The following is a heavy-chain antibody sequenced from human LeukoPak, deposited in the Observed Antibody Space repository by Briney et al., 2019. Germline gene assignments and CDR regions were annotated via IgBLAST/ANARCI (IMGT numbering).Heavy chain of an antibody. Sequence: GGPLRLSWAAPGLTFSSYEMNWVRKAPGKGLEWVSYISSSGSTIYYADSVKGRFTISRDNAKNSLYLQMNSLRAEDTAVYYCARYNRDGYNHNWFDPWGQGTLVTVSS. J-gene: IGHJ5*02. D-gene: IGHD5-24*01. V-gene: IGHV3-48*03. CDR2: ISSSGSTI. CDR3: ARYNRDGYNHNWFDP. CDR1: GLTFSSYE.